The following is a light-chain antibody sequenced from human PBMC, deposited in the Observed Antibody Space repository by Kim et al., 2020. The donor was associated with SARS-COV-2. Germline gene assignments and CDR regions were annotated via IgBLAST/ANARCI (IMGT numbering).Light chain of an antibody. J-gene: IGLJ2*01. Sequence: LTQPPSASGSPGQSVTISCTGTSSDVGGYNYVSWYQQHPGKAPKLMIYEVSKRPSGVPDRFSGSKSGNTASLTVSGLQAEDEADYYCSSYAGSNYVVFGGGTQLTVL. CDR1: SSDVGGYNY. CDR2: EVS. V-gene: IGLV2-8*01. CDR3: SSYAGSNYVV.